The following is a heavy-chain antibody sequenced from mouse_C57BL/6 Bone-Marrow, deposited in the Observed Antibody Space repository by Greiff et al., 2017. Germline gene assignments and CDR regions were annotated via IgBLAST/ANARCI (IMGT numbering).Heavy chain of an antibody. V-gene: IGHV5-4*03. CDR3: ARVPPYDYEEGSYAMDY. J-gene: IGHJ4*01. D-gene: IGHD2-4*01. Sequence: EVKLMESGGGLVKPGGSLKLSCAASGFTFSSYAMSWVRQTPEKRLEWVATISDGGSYTYYPDNVKGRFTISRDNAKNNLYLQMSHLKSEDTAMYYWARVPPYDYEEGSYAMDYWGQGTSVTVSS. CDR1: GFTFSSYA. CDR2: ISDGGSYT.